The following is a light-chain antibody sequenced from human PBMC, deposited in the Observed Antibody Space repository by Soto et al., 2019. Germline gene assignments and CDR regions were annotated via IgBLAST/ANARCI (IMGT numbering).Light chain of an antibody. V-gene: IGLV1-44*01. J-gene: IGLJ1*01. CDR3: AAWDDSLNGHV. Sequence: QSALXQPHSVSGTPGQRLTVSCSGSDSNIGSYSVHWFQQLPGTAPKLLISTTYQRPSGVPERFSGSKSGTSASLAISGLQSEDEADYYCAAWDDSLNGHVFGTGTKVTVL. CDR1: DSNIGSYS. CDR2: TTY.